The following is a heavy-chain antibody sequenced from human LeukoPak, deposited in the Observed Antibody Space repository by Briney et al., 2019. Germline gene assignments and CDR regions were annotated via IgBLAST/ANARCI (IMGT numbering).Heavy chain of an antibody. Sequence: GGSLRLSCAASGFTFSSYWMSWVRQAPGKGLERVANIMQDGSEKYYVDSVKGRFTISRDNAKNSLYLQMNSLRDEDTAVYYCARVRRDRLLYFDYWGPGTLVTVSS. D-gene: IGHD5-12*01. CDR2: IMQDGSEK. V-gene: IGHV3-7*01. CDR3: ARVRRDRLLYFDY. J-gene: IGHJ4*02. CDR1: GFTFSSYW.